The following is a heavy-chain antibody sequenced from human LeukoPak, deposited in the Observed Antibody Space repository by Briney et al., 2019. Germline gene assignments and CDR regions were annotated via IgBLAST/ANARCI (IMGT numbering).Heavy chain of an antibody. J-gene: IGHJ4*02. CDR1: GGSISSSSYY. CDR2: IYYSGST. CDR3: ARHDDIWGSYRSAFDY. D-gene: IGHD3-16*02. Sequence: PSETLSLTCTVSGGSISSSSYYWGWIRQPPGKGLEWIGSIYYSGSTNYNPSLKSRVTISVDTSKNQFSLKLSSVTAADTAVYYCARHDDIWGSYRSAFDYWGQGTLVTVSS. V-gene: IGHV4-39*01.